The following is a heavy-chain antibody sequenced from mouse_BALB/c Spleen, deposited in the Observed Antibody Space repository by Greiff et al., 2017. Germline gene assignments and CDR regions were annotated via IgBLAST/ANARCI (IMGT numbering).Heavy chain of an antibody. Sequence: VQLQQSGPELVKPGASVKMSCKASGYTFTSYVMHWVQQKPGQGLEWIGYINPYNDGTKYHEKFQGKATLTSDKSSSTAYMELSSLTSEDSAVYYCARRLRLQDSAMDYWGQGTSVTVSS. CDR1: GYTFTSYV. J-gene: IGHJ4*01. CDR2: INPYNDGT. V-gene: IGHV1-14*01. D-gene: IGHD1-2*01. CDR3: ARRLRLQDSAMDY.